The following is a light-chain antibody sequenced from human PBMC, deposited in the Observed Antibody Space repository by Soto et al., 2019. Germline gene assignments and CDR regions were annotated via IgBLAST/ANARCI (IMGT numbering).Light chain of an antibody. CDR3: QQRGEWPPGAT. CDR2: DAS. Sequence: TQSPSSLSASVGDRVTITCRASQSISSWLAWYQQKPGQAPRLLIYDASNRATGIPARFSGSGSGTDFTLTISSLEPEDFAVYYCQQRGEWPPGATFGQGTRLEIK. V-gene: IGKV3-11*01. CDR1: QSISSW. J-gene: IGKJ5*01.